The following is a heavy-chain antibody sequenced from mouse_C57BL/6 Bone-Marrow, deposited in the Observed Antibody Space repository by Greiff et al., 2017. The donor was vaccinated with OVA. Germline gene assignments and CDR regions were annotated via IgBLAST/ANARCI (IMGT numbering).Heavy chain of an antibody. CDR2: IHPNSGST. CDR3: AGMNASFFAY. V-gene: IGHV1-64*01. Sequence: QVQLQQPGAELVKPGASVKLSCKASGYTFTSYWMHWVKQRPGQGLEWIGMIHPNSGSTNYNEKFKSKATLTVDKSSSTAYMQHSSLTSEDSAVYYCAGMNASFFAYWGQGTTLTVSA. CDR1: GYTFTSYW. D-gene: IGHD6-1*01. J-gene: IGHJ2*01.